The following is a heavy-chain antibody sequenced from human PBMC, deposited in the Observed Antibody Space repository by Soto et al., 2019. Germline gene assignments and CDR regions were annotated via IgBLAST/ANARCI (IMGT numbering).Heavy chain of an antibody. CDR2: ISTNSGNT. D-gene: IGHD2-8*01. J-gene: IGHJ4*02. CDR3: ARDNGYYDF. V-gene: IGHV1-18*01. Sequence: QLQMVQSGAEVKQPGASVKISCKTSGYTFSSYSINCVRQSPGQGLEWMAWISTNSGNTHYAERVHGSVTVTLAKSARTAFMEMWGLTSDDTAVYFCARDNGYYDFWGQGTLVTVSS. CDR1: GYTFSSYS.